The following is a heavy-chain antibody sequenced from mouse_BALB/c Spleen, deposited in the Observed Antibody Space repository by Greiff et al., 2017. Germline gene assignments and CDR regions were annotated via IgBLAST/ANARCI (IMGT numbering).Heavy chain of an antibody. CDR3: ASSPLGYFDY. V-gene: IGHV7-3*02. CDR2: IRNKANGYTT. CDR1: GFTFTDYY. Sequence: EVQLVESGGGLVQPGGSLRLSCATSGFTFTDYYMSWVRQPPGKALEWLGFIRNKANGYTTEYSASVKGRFTISRDNSQSILYLQMNTLRAEDSATYYCASSPLGYFDYWGQGTTLTVSS. D-gene: IGHD4-1*01. J-gene: IGHJ2*01.